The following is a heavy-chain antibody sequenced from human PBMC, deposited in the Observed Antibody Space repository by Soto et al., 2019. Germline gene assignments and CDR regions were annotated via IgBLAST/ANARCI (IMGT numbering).Heavy chain of an antibody. V-gene: IGHV1-69*02. CDR3: ARAVKGVDTASGYYMDV. CDR1: GGTFSSYT. CDR2: IIPILGIA. Sequence: GASVKVSCKASGGTFSSYTISWVRQAPGQGFEWMGRIIPILGIANYAQKFQGRVTITADKSTSTAYMELSSLRSEDTAVYYCARAVKGVDTASGYYMDVWGKGTTVTVSS. D-gene: IGHD5-18*01. J-gene: IGHJ6*03.